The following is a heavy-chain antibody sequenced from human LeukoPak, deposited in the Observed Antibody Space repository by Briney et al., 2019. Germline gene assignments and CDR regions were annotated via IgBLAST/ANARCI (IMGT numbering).Heavy chain of an antibody. J-gene: IGHJ4*02. V-gene: IGHV3-30*02. CDR1: GFTFSSYG. Sequence: GGSLRLSCAASGFTFSSYGMHWVRQAPGKGLEWVAFIRYDGSNKYYADSVKGRFTISRDNSKNTLYLQMNSLRAEDTAVYYCARAAGSYYDILTGYTYFDYWGQGTLVTVSS. D-gene: IGHD3-9*01. CDR3: ARAAGSYYDILTGYTYFDY. CDR2: IRYDGSNK.